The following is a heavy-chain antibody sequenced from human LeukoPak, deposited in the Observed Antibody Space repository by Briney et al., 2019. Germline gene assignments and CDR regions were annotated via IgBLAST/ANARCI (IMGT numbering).Heavy chain of an antibody. Sequence: GGSLRLSCAASGFTFSSYSMNWVRQAPGKGLEWVSSISSSSSYIYYADSVKGRFTISRDNAKNSLCLQMNSLRAEDTAVYYCASLDTAHPSGVYWGQGTLVTVSS. CDR1: GFTFSSYS. CDR3: ASLDTAHPSGVY. CDR2: ISSSSSYI. J-gene: IGHJ4*02. D-gene: IGHD5-18*01. V-gene: IGHV3-21*01.